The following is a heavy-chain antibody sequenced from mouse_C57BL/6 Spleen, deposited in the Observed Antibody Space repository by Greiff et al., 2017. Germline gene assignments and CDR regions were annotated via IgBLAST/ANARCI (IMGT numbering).Heavy chain of an antibody. CDR3: VRSTGRGFDY. V-gene: IGHV10-1*01. J-gene: IGHJ2*01. Sequence: EVKLMESGGGLVQPKGSLKLSCAASGFSFNTYAMNWVRQAPGKGLEWVARIRSKSNNYATYYADSVKDRFTISRDDSESMLYLQMNNLKTEDTAMYYCVRSTGRGFDYWGQGTTLTVSS. D-gene: IGHD4-1*02. CDR2: IRSKSNNYAT. CDR1: GFSFNTYA.